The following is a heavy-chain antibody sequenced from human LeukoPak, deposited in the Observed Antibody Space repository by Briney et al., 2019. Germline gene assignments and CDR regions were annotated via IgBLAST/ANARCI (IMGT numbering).Heavy chain of an antibody. V-gene: IGHV4-39*01. CDR2: VHYSGST. D-gene: IGHD2-2*02. CDR3: ARGASIVSLPAAISGPHRGLYYFDY. CDR1: GGSVSSSEYY. J-gene: IGHJ4*02. Sequence: SETLSLTCTVSGGSVSSSEYYCDWIRQPPGKRLQWIGTVHYSGSTSYHPSLKSRVTISIDTFKNQLSLNLTSVTAADTAVYYCARGASIVSLPAAISGPHRGLYYFDYWGQGTLVTVSS.